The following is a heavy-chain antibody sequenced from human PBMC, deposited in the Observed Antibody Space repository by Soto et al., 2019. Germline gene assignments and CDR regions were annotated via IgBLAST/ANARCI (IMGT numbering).Heavy chain of an antibody. J-gene: IGHJ2*01. D-gene: IGHD4-17*01. V-gene: IGHV1-69*13. CDR1: GGTFSSYA. CDR3: ARTRLRPPYFDL. Sequence: SVKVYCKASGGTFSSYAISWVRQAPGQGLEWMGGIIPIFGTANYAQKFQGRVTITADESTSTAYMELSSLRSEDTAVYYCARTRLRPPYFDLWGRGTLVTVSS. CDR2: IIPIFGTA.